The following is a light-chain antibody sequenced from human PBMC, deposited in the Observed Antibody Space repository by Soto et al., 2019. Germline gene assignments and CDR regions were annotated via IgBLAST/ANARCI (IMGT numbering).Light chain of an antibody. J-gene: IGKJ1*01. CDR2: GAS. V-gene: IGKV3-15*01. CDR3: QQYNNWPWT. Sequence: IVMTQSPATLSVSPGGRATLSCRASQSISYTLAWYQQKPGQAPRLLIHGASTRATGFPARFSGSGSGTDFTLTISSLQSEDCAVYYCQQYNNWPWTFGQGTKVDIK. CDR1: QSISYT.